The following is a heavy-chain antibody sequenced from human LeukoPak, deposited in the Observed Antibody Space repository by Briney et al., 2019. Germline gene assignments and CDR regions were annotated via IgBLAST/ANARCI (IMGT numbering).Heavy chain of an antibody. CDR2: IRQDGSSK. Sequence: GGSLRLSCAASGFTFSGFWMSWVRQAPGKGLEWVASIRQDGSSKYFVDSVKGRFAISRDNAKNSLYLQMNSLSAEDTAVYYCATPIGGYCSGGSCYPGALEVDYWGQGTLVTVSS. V-gene: IGHV3-7*05. CDR3: ATPIGGYCSGGSCYPGALEVDY. J-gene: IGHJ4*02. D-gene: IGHD2-15*01. CDR1: GFTFSGFW.